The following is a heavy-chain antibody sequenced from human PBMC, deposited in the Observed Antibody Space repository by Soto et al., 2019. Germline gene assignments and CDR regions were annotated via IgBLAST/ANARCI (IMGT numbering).Heavy chain of an antibody. Sequence: SVKVSCKASGGTFSSYAISWVRQAPGRGLEWMGGIIPIFGTANYAQKFQGRVTITADKSTSTAYMELSSLRSEDTAVYYCARDQVGRGIAVAGTLLYWFDPWGQGTLVTVSS. CDR3: ARDQVGRGIAVAGTLLYWFDP. D-gene: IGHD6-19*01. V-gene: IGHV1-69*06. CDR2: IIPIFGTA. J-gene: IGHJ5*02. CDR1: GGTFSSYA.